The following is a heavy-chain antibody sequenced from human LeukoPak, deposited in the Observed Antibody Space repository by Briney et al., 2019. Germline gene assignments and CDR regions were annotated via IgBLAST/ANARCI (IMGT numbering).Heavy chain of an antibody. CDR2: MSNSGENT. CDR3: AKGGASVTRYVDY. CDR1: GFTFSSYS. Sequence: GRSLRLFCAASGFTFSSYSMQWVRQTPGRGLEWVGIMSNSGENTFYGEAVKGRFTISRDNSQNTLYLQMNSLRPEDTAVYYCAKGGASVTRYVDYWGQGTLVTVSS. V-gene: IGHV3-30*18. D-gene: IGHD4-17*01. J-gene: IGHJ4*02.